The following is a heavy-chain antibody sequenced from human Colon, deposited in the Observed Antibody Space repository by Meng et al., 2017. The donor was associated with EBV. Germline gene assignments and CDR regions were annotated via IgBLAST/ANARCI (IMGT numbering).Heavy chain of an antibody. D-gene: IGHD4-23*01. Sequence: EVQLLESGGGLVQLGGSLSLSCVSSGFTFSTYAMSWVRQAPGKGLEWVSAISGSGVTTYYADSMRGRFTVSRDNAKNTLYLHMNSLRAADTAVYYCTTLYGNSISWGQGTLVIVSS. CDR1: GFTFSTYA. V-gene: IGHV3-23*01. CDR3: TTLYGNSIS. CDR2: ISGSGVTT. J-gene: IGHJ4*02.